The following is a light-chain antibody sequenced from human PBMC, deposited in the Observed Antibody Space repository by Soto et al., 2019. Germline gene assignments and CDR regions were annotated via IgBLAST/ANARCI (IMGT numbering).Light chain of an antibody. CDR3: QQRRNWPPMYT. CDR1: HSVSSY. CDR2: DAS. J-gene: IGKJ2*01. Sequence: EIVLPQSPATLSFSPGERATLSCRASHSVSSYLAWYQQKPGQAPRLLIYDASNRATGIPARFSGSGSGTYLTLTISSLEREDFAVYYCQQRRNWPPMYTVGQGTKVDIK. V-gene: IGKV3-11*01.